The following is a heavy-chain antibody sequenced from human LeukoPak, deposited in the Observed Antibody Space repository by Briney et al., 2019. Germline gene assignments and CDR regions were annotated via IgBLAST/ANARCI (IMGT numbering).Heavy chain of an antibody. V-gene: IGHV1-8*01. J-gene: IGHJ4*02. D-gene: IGHD3-16*01. Sequence: ASVKVSCKASGYTFTSHDIIWVRQATGQGLEWVGWMNPNSGYTGHAQKFQGRVTLTKDTSVSTAYMELSRLRSEDTAVYYCASNSGGLGYWGQGTLVTVSS. CDR1: GYTFTSHD. CDR3: ASNSGGLGY. CDR2: MNPNSGYT.